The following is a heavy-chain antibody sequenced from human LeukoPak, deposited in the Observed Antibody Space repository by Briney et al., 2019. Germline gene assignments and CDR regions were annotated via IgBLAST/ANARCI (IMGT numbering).Heavy chain of an antibody. CDR2: ISGSGGST. D-gene: IGHD5-18*01. Sequence: GGSLRLSCAASGFTFSSYAMSWVRQAPGKGLEWVSAISGSGGSTYYADSVKGRFTISRDNSKNTLYLQMNSLRAEDTAVYYCAKNPRGYSYTYYFDYWGQGTLVTVSS. V-gene: IGHV3-23*01. CDR1: GFTFSSYA. J-gene: IGHJ4*02. CDR3: AKNPRGYSYTYYFDY.